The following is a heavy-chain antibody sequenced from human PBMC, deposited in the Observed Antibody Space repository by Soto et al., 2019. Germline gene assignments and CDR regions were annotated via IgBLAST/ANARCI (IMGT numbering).Heavy chain of an antibody. CDR1: GFTFSSYA. V-gene: IGHV3-23*01. CDR3: AKSIVDLYYYDSSGYYGVLYFDY. D-gene: IGHD3-22*01. Sequence: EVQLLESGGGLVQPGGSLRLSCAASGFTFSSYAMSWVRQAPGKGLEWVSAISGSGGSTYYADSVKGRFTISRDNSKNTLYLQMNILRAEDTAVYYCAKSIVDLYYYDSSGYYGVLYFDYWGQGTLVTVSS. CDR2: ISGSGGST. J-gene: IGHJ4*02.